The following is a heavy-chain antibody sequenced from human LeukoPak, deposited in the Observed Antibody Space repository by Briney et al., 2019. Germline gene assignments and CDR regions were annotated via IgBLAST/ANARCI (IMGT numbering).Heavy chain of an antibody. CDR1: GFTFNSYS. D-gene: IGHD3-10*01. CDR2: INSSSSTI. Sequence: PRGSLRLSCAASGFTFNSYSMNWVRQAPRKGREWVSYINSSSSTIYYQGSLKGRFTISRDNAKNSLYLQMDGLRDEGTAVYYCARVERFGDRRAHFGIDYWGQGTLVTVSS. J-gene: IGHJ4*02. CDR3: ARVERFGDRRAHFGIDY. V-gene: IGHV3-48*02.